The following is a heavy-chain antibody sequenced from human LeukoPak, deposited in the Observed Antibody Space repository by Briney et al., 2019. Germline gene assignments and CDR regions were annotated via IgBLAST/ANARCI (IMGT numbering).Heavy chain of an antibody. D-gene: IGHD7-27*01. V-gene: IGHV1-18*01. J-gene: IGHJ6*03. CDR1: GYTFTSYG. CDR2: ISAYNGNT. Sequence: ASVKVSCKASGYTFTSYGISWVRQAPGQGLEWMGWISAYNGNTNYAQKFQGRVTITTDESTSTAYMELSSLRSEDTAVYYCAKGALSRSLTGDLHYYMDVWGKGTTVTVSS. CDR3: AKGALSRSLTGDLHYYMDV.